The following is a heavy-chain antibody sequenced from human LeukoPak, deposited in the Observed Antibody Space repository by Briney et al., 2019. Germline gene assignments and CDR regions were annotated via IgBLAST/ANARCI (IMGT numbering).Heavy chain of an antibody. Sequence: PSETLSLTCTVSGGSISSYHWNWIRQPPGKGLEWIGYILSTGSTNYNPSLKSRVTISLDTSKSQFSLRLTSVTAADTAVYYCARRYGSGSYDKFDYWGQGTLVTVSS. CDR3: ARRYGSGSYDKFDY. J-gene: IGHJ4*02. CDR2: ILSTGST. V-gene: IGHV4-59*08. D-gene: IGHD3-10*01. CDR1: GGSISSYH.